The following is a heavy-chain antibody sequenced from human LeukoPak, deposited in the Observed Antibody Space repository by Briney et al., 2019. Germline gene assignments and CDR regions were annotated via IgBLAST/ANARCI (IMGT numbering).Heavy chain of an antibody. CDR1: GYTFTGYY. D-gene: IGHD3-9*01. J-gene: IGHJ4*02. V-gene: IGHV1-2*02. CDR3: ARAYNILTGYFYYFDY. CDR2: INPSSGGT. Sequence: ASVKVSFKASGYTFTGYYMHWVRQAPGQGLEWMGWINPSSGGTNYAQKFQGRVTMTRDTSINTAYMELSRLRSDDTAVYYCARAYNILTGYFYYFDYWGQGTLVSVSS.